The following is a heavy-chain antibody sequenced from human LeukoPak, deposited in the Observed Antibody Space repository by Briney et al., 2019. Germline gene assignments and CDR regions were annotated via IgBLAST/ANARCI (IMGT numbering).Heavy chain of an antibody. Sequence: GGSLRLSCAASGFTFSSYEMNWVRQAPGKGLEWVSYISSSGSTIYYADSVKGRFTISRDNAKNSLYLQMNSLRAEDTAVYYCARGAYGSGNDYWGQGTLVTVSS. J-gene: IGHJ4*02. CDR3: ARGAYGSGNDY. D-gene: IGHD3-10*01. CDR2: ISSSGSTI. CDR1: GFTFSSYE. V-gene: IGHV3-48*03.